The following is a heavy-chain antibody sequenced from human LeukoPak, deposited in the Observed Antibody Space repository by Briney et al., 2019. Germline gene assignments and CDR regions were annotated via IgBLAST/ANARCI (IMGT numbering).Heavy chain of an antibody. CDR3: ARAVAGIDY. CDR2: IYYSGST. V-gene: IGHV4-59*01. J-gene: IGHJ4*02. CDR1: GGSISSYY. Sequence: SETLSLTCTVSGGSISSYYWSWIRQPPGKGLEWIGYIYYSGSTNYNPSLKCRVTISVDTTKNQFSLKLSSVTAADTAVYYCARAVAGIDYWGQGTLVTVSS. D-gene: IGHD6-19*01.